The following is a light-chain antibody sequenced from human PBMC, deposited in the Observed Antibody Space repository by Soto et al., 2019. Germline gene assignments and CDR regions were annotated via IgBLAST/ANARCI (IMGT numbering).Light chain of an antibody. J-gene: IGLJ1*01. CDR3: SSYTSSSTLHGV. CDR1: SSDVGGYNY. V-gene: IGLV2-14*01. CDR2: AVS. Sequence: QSALTQPASVSGSPGQSITISCTGTSSDVGGYNYVSWYQQHPGKAPKLLIYAVSNRPSGVSNRFSGSKSGNTASLTISGLQAEDEADYYCSSYTSSSTLHGVFGTGTKLTVL.